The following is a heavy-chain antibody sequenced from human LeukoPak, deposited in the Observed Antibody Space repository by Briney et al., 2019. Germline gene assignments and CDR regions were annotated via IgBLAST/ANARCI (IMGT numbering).Heavy chain of an antibody. J-gene: IGHJ3*02. Sequence: AGGSLRLSCAASRFTFSTYWMTWVRQAPGKGLEWVANIKEDGSTKYYVDSVKRRFTISRDNAKNSLYLQMNSLRAEDTVVYYWARVTNGDAFDIWGQGTMVTVSS. CDR3: ARVTNGDAFDI. CDR1: RFTFSTYW. D-gene: IGHD2-8*01. CDR2: IKEDGSTK. V-gene: IGHV3-7*04.